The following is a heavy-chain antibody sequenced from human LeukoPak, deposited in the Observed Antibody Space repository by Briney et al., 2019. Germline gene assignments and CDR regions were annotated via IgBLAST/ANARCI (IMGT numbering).Heavy chain of an antibody. CDR2: IKQDGSEK. V-gene: IGHV3-7*04. J-gene: IGHJ4*02. Sequence: GGSLRLSCAASGFTFSSYWMSWVRQAPGKGREWVANIKQDGSEKYYVDSVKGRFTISRDNAKNSLYLQINSLRAEDTAVYYCARLRVTAIPIDYWGQGTLVTVSS. CDR3: ARLRVTAIPIDY. CDR1: GFTFSSYW. D-gene: IGHD2-21*02.